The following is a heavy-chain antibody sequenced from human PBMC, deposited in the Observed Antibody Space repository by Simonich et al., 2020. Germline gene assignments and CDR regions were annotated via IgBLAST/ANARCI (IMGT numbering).Heavy chain of an antibody. D-gene: IGHD6-13*01. J-gene: IGHJ3*02. Sequence: QLQLQESGPGLVKPSETLSLTCTVSGGSISSSSYYWGWIRQPPGKGLEWIGSIYYSGSTYYNPSLKSRVTISVDTSKNQFSRKRSAVTAADTAVYYCARHAGFAFDIWGQGTMVTVSS. CDR3: ARHAGFAFDI. CDR1: GGSISSSSYY. CDR2: IYYSGST. V-gene: IGHV4-39*01.